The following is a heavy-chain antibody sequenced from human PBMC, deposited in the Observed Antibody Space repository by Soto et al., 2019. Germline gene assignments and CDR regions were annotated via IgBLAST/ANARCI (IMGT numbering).Heavy chain of an antibody. V-gene: IGHV3-23*01. Sequence: EVQLLESGGGLVQPGGSLRLSCAASGFTFSSYAMTWVRQAPGKGLEWVSVITGGVGVTYYADSVKGRFTISRDNSKNTLYLQMNSLRAEDTAVYNCAKVQGETFNKWYFHYWGQGTLVTVS. D-gene: IGHD3-16*01. CDR2: ITGGVGVT. CDR1: GFTFSSYA. CDR3: AKVQGETFNKWYFHY. J-gene: IGHJ4*02.